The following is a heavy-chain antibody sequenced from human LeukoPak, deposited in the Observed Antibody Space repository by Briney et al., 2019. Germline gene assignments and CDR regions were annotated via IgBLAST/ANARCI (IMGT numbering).Heavy chain of an antibody. Sequence: ASVKVSCKASGYTFTNYYIYWMRQAPGQGLEWMGTINPTAGTTHYAQKFQGRVTMTWDTSTSTVYMDLSSLRSEDTAVYYCARAGGYDPYFDYWGQGTLVTVSS. CDR3: ARAGGYDPYFDY. D-gene: IGHD5-12*01. CDR1: GYTFTNYY. V-gene: IGHV1-46*01. J-gene: IGHJ4*02. CDR2: INPTAGTT.